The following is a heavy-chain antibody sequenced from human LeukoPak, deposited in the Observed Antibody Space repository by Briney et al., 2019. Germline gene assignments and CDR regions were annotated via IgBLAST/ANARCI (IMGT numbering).Heavy chain of an antibody. V-gene: IGHV3-23*01. Sequence: GGSLRLSCAASGFTFSSYAMSWVHQAPGKGLEWVSAISGSGGSTYYADSVEGRFTISRDNSKNTLYLQMNSLRAEDTAVYYCAKDIKRNWFDPWGQGTLVTVSS. CDR2: ISGSGGST. J-gene: IGHJ5*02. CDR3: AKDIKRNWFDP. D-gene: IGHD5-24*01. CDR1: GFTFSSYA.